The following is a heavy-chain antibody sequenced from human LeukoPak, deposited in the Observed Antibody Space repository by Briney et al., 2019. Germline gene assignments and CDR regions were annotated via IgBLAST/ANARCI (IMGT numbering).Heavy chain of an antibody. CDR1: GGSISSYY. CDR3: ATNWGRAREFAFDI. V-gene: IGHV4-59*01. D-gene: IGHD7-27*01. Sequence: SETLSLTCTVSGGSISSYYWSWIRQPPGKGLEWIGYIYYSGSTNYNPSLKSRVTISVDTSKNQFSLKLSSVTAADTAVYYCATNWGRAREFAFDIWGQGTMVTVSS. J-gene: IGHJ3*02. CDR2: IYYSGST.